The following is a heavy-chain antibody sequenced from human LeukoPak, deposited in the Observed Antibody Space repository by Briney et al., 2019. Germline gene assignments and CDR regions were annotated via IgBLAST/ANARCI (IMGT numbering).Heavy chain of an antibody. CDR3: ARDGEVSYSSGWSYFDY. D-gene: IGHD6-19*01. Sequence: PGGSLRLSCAASGFTFSTYSMDWVRQAPGKGLEWVSSISSSSSYIYYADSVKGRFTISRDNAKTSLYLQMNSLRAEDTAVYYCARDGEVSYSSGWSYFDYWGQGTLVTVSS. J-gene: IGHJ4*02. V-gene: IGHV3-21*01. CDR1: GFTFSTYS. CDR2: ISSSSSYI.